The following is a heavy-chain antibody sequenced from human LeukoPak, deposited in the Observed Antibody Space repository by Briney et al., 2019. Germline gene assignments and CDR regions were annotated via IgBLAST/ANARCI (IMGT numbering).Heavy chain of an antibody. CDR3: ARRHSSSWNQGGYSDY. CDR1: GGSISSGDYY. CDR2: IYYSGST. V-gene: IGHV4-30-4*01. Sequence: SETLSLTCTVSGGSISSGDYYWSWIRQPPGKGLEWIGYIYYSGSTYYNPSLKSRVTISVDTSKNQFSLKLSSVTAADTAVYYCARRHSSSWNQGGYSDYWGQGTLVTVSS. D-gene: IGHD6-13*01. J-gene: IGHJ4*02.